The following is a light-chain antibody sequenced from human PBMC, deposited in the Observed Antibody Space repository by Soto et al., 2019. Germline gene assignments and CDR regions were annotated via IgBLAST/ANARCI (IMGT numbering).Light chain of an antibody. V-gene: IGKV3-11*01. CDR1: QSVRKH. CDR2: GAS. CDR3: QQRSDWPRIT. J-gene: IGKJ5*01. Sequence: EIVLTQSPGTLSLSPGERVTLSCRASQSVRKHLGWYQQKPGQAPRLLIYGASDRAPGIPARFSGSGSGTDFTLTISSLEPEDFAVYYCQQRSDWPRITFGQGTRLEIK.